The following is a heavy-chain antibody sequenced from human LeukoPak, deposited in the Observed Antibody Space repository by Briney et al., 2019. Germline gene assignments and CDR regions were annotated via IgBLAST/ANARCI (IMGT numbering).Heavy chain of an antibody. J-gene: IGHJ4*02. CDR2: IYHSGST. CDR1: GGSISSGGYY. D-gene: IGHD1-1*01. CDR3: ASQLSGEPFDY. V-gene: IGHV4-30-2*01. Sequence: PSETLSLTCTVSGGSISSGGYYWSWIRQPPGKGLEWIGYIYHSGSTYYNPSLKSRVTISVDRSKSQFSLKLSSVTAADTAVYYCASQLSGEPFDYWGQGTLVTVSS.